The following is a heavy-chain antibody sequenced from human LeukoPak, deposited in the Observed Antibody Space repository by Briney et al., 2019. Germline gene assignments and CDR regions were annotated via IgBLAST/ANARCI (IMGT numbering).Heavy chain of an antibody. CDR3: AKDIGARWSYYDSSGPVDY. J-gene: IGHJ4*02. Sequence: GGSLRLSCAASGFTFDDYAMHWVRQAPGKGLEWVSLISGDGGSTYYADSVKGRFTISRDNSKNSLYLQMNRLRTEDTALYYCAKDIGARWSYYDSSGPVDYWGQGTLVTVSS. D-gene: IGHD3-22*01. V-gene: IGHV3-43*02. CDR1: GFTFDDYA. CDR2: ISGDGGST.